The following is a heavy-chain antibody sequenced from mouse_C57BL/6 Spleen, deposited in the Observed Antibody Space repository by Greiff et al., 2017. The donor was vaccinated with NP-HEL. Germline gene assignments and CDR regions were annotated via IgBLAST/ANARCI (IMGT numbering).Heavy chain of an antibody. J-gene: IGHJ4*01. Sequence: VQLQQSGAELVKPGASVKLSCKASGYTFTSYWMHWVKQRPGQGLEWIGMIHPNSGSTNYNEKFKSKATLTVDKSSSTAYMQLSSLTSEDSAVYYCARSDGYYVDYAMDYWGQGTSVTVSS. CDR1: GYTFTSYW. CDR3: ARSDGYYVDYAMDY. D-gene: IGHD2-3*01. V-gene: IGHV1-64*01. CDR2: IHPNSGST.